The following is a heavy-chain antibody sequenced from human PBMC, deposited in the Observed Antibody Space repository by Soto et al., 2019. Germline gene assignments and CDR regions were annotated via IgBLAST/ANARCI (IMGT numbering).Heavy chain of an antibody. D-gene: IGHD2-2*01. CDR1: GFTFSSYA. V-gene: IGHV3-23*01. CDR3: AKGPGCSSTSCYSGDYYYYYMDV. Sequence: GSLRLSCAASGFTFSSYAMSWVRQAPGKGLEWVSAISGSGGSTYYADSVKGRFTISRDNSKNTLYLQMNSLRAEDTAVYYCAKGPGCSSTSCYSGDYYYYYMDVWGKGTTVTVSS. CDR2: ISGSGGST. J-gene: IGHJ6*03.